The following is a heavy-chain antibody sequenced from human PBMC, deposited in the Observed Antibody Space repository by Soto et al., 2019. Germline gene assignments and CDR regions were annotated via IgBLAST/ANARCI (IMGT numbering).Heavy chain of an antibody. Sequence: ESGGGVVQPGRSLRLSCAASGFTFSSYAMHWVRQAPGKGLEWVAVISYDGSNKYYADSVKGRFTISRDNSKNTLYLQMNSLRAEDTAVYYCARDGLERLYYYYGMDVWGQGTTVTVSS. D-gene: IGHD1-1*01. J-gene: IGHJ6*02. CDR2: ISYDGSNK. V-gene: IGHV3-30-3*01. CDR1: GFTFSSYA. CDR3: ARDGLERLYYYYGMDV.